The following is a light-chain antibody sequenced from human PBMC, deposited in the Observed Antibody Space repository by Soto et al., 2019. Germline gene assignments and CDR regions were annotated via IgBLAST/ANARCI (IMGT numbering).Light chain of an antibody. CDR1: SSDVGAYNY. Sequence: QSALTQPRSVSGSPGQSVTISCTGTSSDVGAYNYVSWYQQHPAKAPNLMIYDVSKRPSGVPDRCSGSKSGNTASLTISGLQAEDEGDYYCCSYTNSAYVFGTGTKLTVL. V-gene: IGLV2-11*01. J-gene: IGLJ1*01. CDR3: CSYTNSAYV. CDR2: DVS.